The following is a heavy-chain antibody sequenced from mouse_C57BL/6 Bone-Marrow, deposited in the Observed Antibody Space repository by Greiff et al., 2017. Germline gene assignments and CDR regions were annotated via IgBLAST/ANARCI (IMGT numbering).Heavy chain of an antibody. CDR2: IDPENGDT. D-gene: IGHD1-1*01. CDR3: TSYYYGSSYFDY. CDR1: GFNIKDDY. Sequence: DVKLQESGAELVRPGASVKLSCTASGFNIKDDYMHWVKQRPEQGLEWIGWIDPENGDTEYASKFQGKATITADTSSNTAYLQLSSLTSEDTAVDYCTSYYYGSSYFDYWGQGTTLTVSS. V-gene: IGHV14-4*01. J-gene: IGHJ2*01.